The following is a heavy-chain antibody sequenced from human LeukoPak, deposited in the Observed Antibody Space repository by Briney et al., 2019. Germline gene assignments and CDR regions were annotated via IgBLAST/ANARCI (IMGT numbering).Heavy chain of an antibody. V-gene: IGHV4-34*01. CDR1: GESFSGYY. CDR2: INHSGST. D-gene: IGHD1-26*01. J-gene: IGHJ5*02. CDR3: ARAKVGATYP. Sequence: SETLSLTCAVYGESFSGYYWSGIRQPPGKGLEWIGEINHSGSTNYNPSLKSRVTISVDTSKNQFSLKLSSVTAADTAVYYCARAKVGATYPWGQGTLVTVSS.